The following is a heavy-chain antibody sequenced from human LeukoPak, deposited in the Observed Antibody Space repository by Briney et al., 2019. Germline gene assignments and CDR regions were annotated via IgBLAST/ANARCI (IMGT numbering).Heavy chain of an antibody. J-gene: IGHJ4*02. CDR1: GGSISNYY. CDR2: IYYSGDT. Sequence: SEILSLTCTVSGGSISNYYGSWIRQPPGKGLEWIGYIYYSGDTNYNPSLKSRVTISVDTSKNQFSLKLTSVTAADTAVYYCASSHPLGSNNDYYTPFDYWGQGALVIVSS. D-gene: IGHD3-3*01. V-gene: IGHV4-59*01. CDR3: ASSHPLGSNNDYYTPFDY.